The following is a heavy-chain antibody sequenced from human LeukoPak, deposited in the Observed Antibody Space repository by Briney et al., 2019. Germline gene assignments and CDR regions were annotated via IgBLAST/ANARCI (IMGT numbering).Heavy chain of an antibody. Sequence: ASVKVSCKASVYSFTSYGICWVRQAPGQGLEWMGWIHTYNGNTNYAQKFQGRVTMTTDTSTGTAYMELRSLRSDDSAVYYCARAQGSTWNYVTYYYYYMDVWAKGTTVTVAS. CDR2: IHTYNGNT. CDR1: VYSFTSYG. D-gene: IGHD1-7*01. J-gene: IGHJ6*03. V-gene: IGHV1-18*01. CDR3: ARAQGSTWNYVTYYYYYMDV.